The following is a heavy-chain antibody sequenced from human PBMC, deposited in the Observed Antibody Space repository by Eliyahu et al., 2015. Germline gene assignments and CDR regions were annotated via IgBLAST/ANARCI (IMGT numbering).Heavy chain of an antibody. D-gene: IGHD3-9*01. CDR3: TRDDWRSSSFYDWFDP. J-gene: IGHJ5*02. CDR2: IDVDGSGT. Sequence: EVQLVXSGGGLVQPGGSLRLSCXXSXXSFNDYXXHWVRQAPGKGLEWVARIDVDGSGTRXADFVKGRFTISRDNAQNTVYLQMNSLSVEDTGVYYCTRDDWRSSSFYDWFDPWGQGTQVTVSS. V-gene: IGHV3-74*01. CDR1: XXSFNDYX.